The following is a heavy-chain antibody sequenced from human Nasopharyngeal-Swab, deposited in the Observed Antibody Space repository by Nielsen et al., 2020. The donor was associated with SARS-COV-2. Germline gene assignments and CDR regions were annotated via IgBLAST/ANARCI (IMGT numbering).Heavy chain of an antibody. CDR3: ARGMYSSSSGRLDY. J-gene: IGHJ4*02. CDR1: GINFADYT. V-gene: IGHV3-43*01. Sequence: GESLKISCEVSGINFADYTMHWVRQAPGGGLEWVSLITWDGFAISYVDSVKGLFTVSRDNTKNSLYLQMNNLRTEDTALYYCARGMYSSSSGRLDYWGQGTLVTVSS. CDR2: ITWDGFAI. D-gene: IGHD6-6*01.